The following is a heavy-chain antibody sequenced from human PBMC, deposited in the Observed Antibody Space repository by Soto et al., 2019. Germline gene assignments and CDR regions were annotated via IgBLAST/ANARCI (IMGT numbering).Heavy chain of an antibody. J-gene: IGHJ4*02. Sequence: SGPTLVNPTQTLTLTCNFSGCSISTSGVGVGWIRQPPGKALEWLALIYWDDDKRYSPSLKSRLTITKDTSKNQVVLTMTNMDPVDTATYYCAHRPSYCSGGSCYSGFDYWGQGTLVTVSS. CDR3: AHRPSYCSGGSCYSGFDY. V-gene: IGHV2-5*02. CDR1: GCSISTSGVG. D-gene: IGHD2-15*01. CDR2: IYWDDDK.